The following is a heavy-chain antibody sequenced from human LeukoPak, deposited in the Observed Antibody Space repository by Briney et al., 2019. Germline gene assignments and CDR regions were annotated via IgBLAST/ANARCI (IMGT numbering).Heavy chain of an antibody. D-gene: IGHD6-19*01. CDR2: ISSSSSYI. CDR3: ARPSTQGRVAGAFDI. Sequence: GGSLRLSCAASGFTFSSYSMNWVRQAPGKGLEWVSSISSSSSYIYYADSVKGRFTISRDNAKNSLYLQMNSLRAEDTAVYYCARPSTQGRVAGAFDIWGQGTMVTVSS. CDR1: GFTFSSYS. J-gene: IGHJ3*02. V-gene: IGHV3-21*01.